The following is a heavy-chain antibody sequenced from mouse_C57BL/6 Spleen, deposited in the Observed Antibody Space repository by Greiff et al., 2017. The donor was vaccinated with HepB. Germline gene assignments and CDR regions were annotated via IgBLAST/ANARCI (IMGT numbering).Heavy chain of an antibody. Sequence: QVQLQQPGAELVRPGSSVKLSCKASGYTFTSYWMHWVKQRPIQGLEWIGNIDPSDSETHYNQKFKDKATVTVDKSSSTAYMQLSSLTSEDSAVYDCARGGDYETPWFAYWGQGTLVTVSA. V-gene: IGHV1-52*01. CDR1: GYTFTSYW. D-gene: IGHD2-4*01. CDR2: IDPSDSET. CDR3: ARGGDYETPWFAY. J-gene: IGHJ3*01.